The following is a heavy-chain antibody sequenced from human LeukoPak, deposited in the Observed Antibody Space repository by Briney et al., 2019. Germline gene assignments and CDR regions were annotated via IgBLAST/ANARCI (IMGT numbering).Heavy chain of an antibody. CDR1: GGSISSGSYY. Sequence: SQTLSLTCTVSGGSISSGSYYWSWIRQPAGKGLEWIVRIYTSGSTNYNPSLKSRVTISVDTSKNQFSLKLSSVTAADTAVYYCAREHYAYYDFWSGYNNWFDPWGQGTLVTVSS. CDR3: AREHYAYYDFWSGYNNWFDP. CDR2: IYTSGST. D-gene: IGHD3-3*01. J-gene: IGHJ5*02. V-gene: IGHV4-61*02.